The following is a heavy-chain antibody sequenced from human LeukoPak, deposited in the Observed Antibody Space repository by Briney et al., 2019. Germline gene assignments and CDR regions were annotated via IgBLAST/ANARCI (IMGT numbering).Heavy chain of an antibody. CDR2: INHSGST. V-gene: IGHV4-34*01. J-gene: IGHJ6*03. CDR1: GFTFSSYA. CDR3: ARGTTVTNHYYYYYMDV. Sequence: GSLRLSCAASGFTFSSYAMSWVRQAPGKGLEWIGEINHSGSTNYNPSLKSRVTISVDTSKNQFSLKLSSVTAADTAVYYCARGTTVTNHYYYYYMDVWGKGTTVTVSS. D-gene: IGHD4-11*01.